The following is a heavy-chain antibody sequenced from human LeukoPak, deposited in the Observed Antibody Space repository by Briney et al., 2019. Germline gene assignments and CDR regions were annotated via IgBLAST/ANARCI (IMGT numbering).Heavy chain of an antibody. CDR2: IIPIFGTA. J-gene: IGHJ3*02. Sequence: ASVKVSCKASGGTFSSYAISWVRQAPGQGLEWMGGIIPIFGTANHAQKFQGRVTITADEPTSTAYMELSSVRSEDTAVYYCARDRVPMNAFDIWGQGTMVTVSS. CDR1: GGTFSSYA. CDR3: ARDRVPMNAFDI. V-gene: IGHV1-69*13.